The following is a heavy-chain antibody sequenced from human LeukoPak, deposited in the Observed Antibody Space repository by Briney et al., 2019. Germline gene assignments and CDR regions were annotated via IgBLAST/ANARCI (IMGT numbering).Heavy chain of an antibody. CDR1: GYTFTGYY. CDR2: INPNSGGT. J-gene: IGHJ6*03. Sequence: GASVKASCKASGYTFTGYYMHWVRQAPGQGLEWMGRINPNSGGTNYAQKFQGRVTMTRDTSISTAYMELSRLRSDDTAVYYCARGMGDGSGWPYYYYYYMDVWGKGTTVTVSS. CDR3: ARGMGDGSGWPYYYYYYMDV. V-gene: IGHV1-2*06. D-gene: IGHD6-19*01.